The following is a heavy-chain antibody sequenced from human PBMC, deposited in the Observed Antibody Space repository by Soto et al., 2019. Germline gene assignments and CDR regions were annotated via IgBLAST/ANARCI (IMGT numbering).Heavy chain of an antibody. D-gene: IGHD5-18*01. V-gene: IGHV3-74*01. CDR1: GFTFSSYW. Sequence: HPGGSLRLSCAASGFTFSSYWMHWVRQVPGKGLVWVSRINSDGSSTSYADSVKGRFTISRDNAENTLYLQVNSLRAEDTAVYYCARGQSVDKVMVPGYWGQGTLVTVSS. CDR3: ARGQSVDKVMVPGY. J-gene: IGHJ4*02. CDR2: INSDGSST.